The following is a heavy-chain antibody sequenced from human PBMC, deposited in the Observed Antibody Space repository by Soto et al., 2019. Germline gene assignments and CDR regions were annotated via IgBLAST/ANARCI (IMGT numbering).Heavy chain of an antibody. Sequence: EVQLLESGGGLVQPGGSLRLSCAASGFTFSSYAMSWVRQAPGKGLEWVSAISGSGGSTYYADSVKGRFTISRDNSKNTLYLQMTSMRAEDTAVYYCAKEVHSYGYYFDYWGQGSLVTVSS. CDR3: AKEVHSYGYYFDY. D-gene: IGHD5-18*01. J-gene: IGHJ4*02. CDR2: ISGSGGST. CDR1: GFTFSSYA. V-gene: IGHV3-23*01.